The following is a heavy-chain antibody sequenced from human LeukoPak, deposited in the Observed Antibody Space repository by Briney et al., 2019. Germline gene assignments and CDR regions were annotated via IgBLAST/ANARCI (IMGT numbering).Heavy chain of an antibody. Sequence: GRSLRLSCSASGFAFSGYAMHWVRQAPGKGLQYVSAISPTGGSTYYADSVKGRFSISRDNSKNTLYLQMSSLRPEDTAVYYCVPEGTEGYWGQGTLVTVSS. CDR2: ISPTGGST. J-gene: IGHJ4*02. CDR1: GFAFSGYA. V-gene: IGHV3-64D*06. CDR3: VPEGTEGY.